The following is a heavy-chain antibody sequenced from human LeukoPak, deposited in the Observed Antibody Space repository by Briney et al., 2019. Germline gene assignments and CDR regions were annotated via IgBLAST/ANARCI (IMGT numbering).Heavy chain of an antibody. CDR2: IKQDGSEK. CDR3: GRDYLKGTSNDFDY. D-gene: IGHD2-2*01. CDR1: GFTFSSYW. Sequence: PGGSLRLSCAASGFTFSSYWMSWVRQAPGKGLEWVANIKQDGSEKNYVDSVKGRFTISRDNAKNSLYLQMNSLRAEDTAVYYCGRDYLKGTSNDFDYWGQGTLVTVSS. V-gene: IGHV3-7*01. J-gene: IGHJ4*02.